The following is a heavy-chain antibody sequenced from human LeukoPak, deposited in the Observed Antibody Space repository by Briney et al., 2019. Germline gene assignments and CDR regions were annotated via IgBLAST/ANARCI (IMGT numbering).Heavy chain of an antibody. CDR2: VDYKIGVT. CDR3: AREHNWGTDY. CDR1: GYIYTDHY. D-gene: IGHD7-27*01. Sequence: ASVNVSCEASGYIYTDHYLHWLRHAPGQGLEWMAWVDYKIGVTIYAERFQGRLTLTRDTSIRTLYMELNSLTSDDTAVYYCAREHNWGTDYWGEGALV. V-gene: IGHV1-2*02. J-gene: IGHJ4*02.